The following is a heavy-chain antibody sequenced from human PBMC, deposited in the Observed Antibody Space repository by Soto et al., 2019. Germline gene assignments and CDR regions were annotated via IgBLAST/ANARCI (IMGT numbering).Heavy chain of an antibody. CDR3: ARSITATLIREDY. CDR2: TIPIFGTT. D-gene: IGHD5-18*01. CDR1: GATFSTNA. V-gene: IGHV1-69*12. Sequence: HVQLVQSGAEVKKPGSSVKVSFKASGATFSTNAFSWVRQAPGQGLEWMGGTIPIFGTTDYAQKFQGRLMITAHESASTAYMELRNLRSEDTAIYFCARSITATLIREDYWGQGTLVTVSS. J-gene: IGHJ4*02.